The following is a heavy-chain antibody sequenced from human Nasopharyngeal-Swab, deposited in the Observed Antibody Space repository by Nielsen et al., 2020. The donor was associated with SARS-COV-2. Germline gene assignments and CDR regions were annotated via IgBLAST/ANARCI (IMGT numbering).Heavy chain of an antibody. CDR3: ATRGEVVVAATGHYYYGMDV. Sequence: ASVKVSCKASGYTFTGYYMHWVRQAPGQGLEWMGWINPNSGGTNYAQKFQGRVTMTRDTSISTAYMELSRLRSDDTAVYYCATRGEVVVAATGHYYYGMDVWGQGTTVTVSS. CDR2: INPNSGGT. CDR1: GYTFTGYY. V-gene: IGHV1-2*02. J-gene: IGHJ6*02. D-gene: IGHD2-15*01.